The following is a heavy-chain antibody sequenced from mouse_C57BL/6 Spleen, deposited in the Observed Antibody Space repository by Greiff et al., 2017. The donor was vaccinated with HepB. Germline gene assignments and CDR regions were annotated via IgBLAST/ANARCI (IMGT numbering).Heavy chain of an antibody. Sequence: DVMLVESGGGLVKPGGSLKLSCAASGFTFSDYGMHWVRQAPEKGLEWVAYISSGSSTIYYADTVKGRFTISRDNAKNTLFLQMTSLRSEDTAMYYCARWGYYYGSSYLYFDYWGQGTTLTVSS. CDR3: ARWGYYYGSSYLYFDY. D-gene: IGHD1-1*01. CDR1: GFTFSDYG. V-gene: IGHV5-17*01. CDR2: ISSGSSTI. J-gene: IGHJ2*01.